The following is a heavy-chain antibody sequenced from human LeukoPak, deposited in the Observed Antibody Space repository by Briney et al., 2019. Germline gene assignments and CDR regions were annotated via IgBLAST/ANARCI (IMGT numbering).Heavy chain of an antibody. D-gene: IGHD5-18*01. Sequence: SETLSLTCTVSGGSISSYYWSWTRQPPGKGLEWIGYIYTSGSTNYNPSLKSRVTISVDTSKNQFSLKLSSVTAADTAVYYCARSRGYSYGNFDYWGQGTLVTVSS. CDR2: IYTSGST. J-gene: IGHJ4*02. V-gene: IGHV4-4*09. CDR1: GGSISSYY. CDR3: ARSRGYSYGNFDY.